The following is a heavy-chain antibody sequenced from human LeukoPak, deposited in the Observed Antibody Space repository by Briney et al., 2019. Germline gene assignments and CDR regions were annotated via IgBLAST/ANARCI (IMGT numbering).Heavy chain of an antibody. CDR2: VYYTGNA. Sequence: SETLSLTCAVSGDSISNHIYYWDWIRQTPGKGLEWIGAVYYTGNAYYNPSLKSRVTISVDTSDNRFSLHLSSVNAADTAIYYCARLRALSGHRGAFDIWGQGTLVTVSS. D-gene: IGHD5/OR15-5a*01. J-gene: IGHJ3*02. CDR1: GDSISNHIYY. CDR3: ARLRALSGHRGAFDI. V-gene: IGHV4-39*01.